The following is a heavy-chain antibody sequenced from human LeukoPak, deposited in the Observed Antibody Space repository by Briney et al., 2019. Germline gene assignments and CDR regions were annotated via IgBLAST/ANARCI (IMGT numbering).Heavy chain of an antibody. CDR3: AGGVVGHDYGGNYRD. V-gene: IGHV1-69*04. Sequence: KVSCKASGYTFTSYGISWVRQAPGQGLEWMGRIIPILGIANYAQKFQGRVTITADKSTSTAYMELSSLRSEDTAVYYCAGGVVGHDYGGNYRDWGQGTLVTVSS. J-gene: IGHJ4*02. CDR2: IIPILGIA. D-gene: IGHD4-23*01. CDR1: GYTFTSYG.